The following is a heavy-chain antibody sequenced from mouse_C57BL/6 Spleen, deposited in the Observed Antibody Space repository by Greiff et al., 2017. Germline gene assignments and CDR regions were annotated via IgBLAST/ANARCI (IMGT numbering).Heavy chain of an antibody. CDR2: IDPATGGT. D-gene: IGHD1-1*01. CDR3: TAEHYCGSSYRYFDV. CDR1: GYTFTDYG. Sequence: QVQLQQSGAELVRPGASVTLSCKASGYTFTDYGMHWVKQRPVHGLEWIGAIDPATGGTAYNQKFKGKAILTADKSSSTAYMELRSLTSEDSAGYYCTAEHYCGSSYRYFDVGGTGTTVTVAS. V-gene: IGHV1-15*01. J-gene: IGHJ1*03.